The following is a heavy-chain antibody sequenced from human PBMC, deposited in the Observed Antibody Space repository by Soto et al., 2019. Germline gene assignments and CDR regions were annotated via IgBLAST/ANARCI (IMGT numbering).Heavy chain of an antibody. CDR3: AEETYYYDSNGYYVFDH. D-gene: IGHD3-22*01. J-gene: IGHJ4*02. Sequence: QVQLVESGGGVVQPGRSLRLSCVASGLSFSSYGMHWVRQAPGKGLEWVAGISYDGSKEYYADSVKGRFTISRDNSTNTLFLQMNSLRAEDTAVYFCAEETYYYDSNGYYVFDHWGQGALVTVSS. CDR2: ISYDGSKE. CDR1: GLSFSSYG. V-gene: IGHV3-30*18.